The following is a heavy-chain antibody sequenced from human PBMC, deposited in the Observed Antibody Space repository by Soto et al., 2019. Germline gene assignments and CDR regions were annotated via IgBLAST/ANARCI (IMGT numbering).Heavy chain of an antibody. J-gene: IGHJ3*02. D-gene: IGHD5-18*01. Sequence: EVQLLEYGGGLVQPGGSLRLSCAASGFTFSSYAMCWVRQAPGKGLEWVSSTSGGGGSTYYADSVKGRFTFSRDNSNNTLYLQMNSLRVEDTAIYYCARYSTGLFDAFDIWGQGTMVTVSS. CDR2: TSGGGGST. V-gene: IGHV3-23*01. CDR3: ARYSTGLFDAFDI. CDR1: GFTFSSYA.